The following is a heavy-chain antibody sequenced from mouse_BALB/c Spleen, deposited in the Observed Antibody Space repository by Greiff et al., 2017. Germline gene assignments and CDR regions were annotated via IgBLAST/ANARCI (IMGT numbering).Heavy chain of an antibody. Sequence: QVQLQQSGAELAKPGASVKMSCKASGYTFTSYWMHWVNQRPGQGLEWIGYINPSAGYTESNQKFKDKATLTADKSSSTAYMQLSRLTSEASAVYYCAAYSAWFAYWGQGTLVTVSA. CDR2: INPSAGYT. J-gene: IGHJ3*01. CDR3: AAYSAWFAY. D-gene: IGHD2-10*01. V-gene: IGHV1-7*01. CDR1: GYTFTSYW.